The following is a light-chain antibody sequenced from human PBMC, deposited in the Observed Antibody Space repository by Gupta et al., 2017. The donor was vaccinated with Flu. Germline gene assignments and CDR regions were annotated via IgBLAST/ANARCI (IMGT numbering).Light chain of an antibody. CDR3: QKRRNWPPLT. V-gene: IGKV3-11*01. Sequence: EIVLTQSPAALSLSPGERATLSCRASQSLGNSLAWYQQKPGQAPRLLIYDASNRATGIPARCIGSGSGTDFTLTISSLEPEDFAVYYCQKRRNWPPLTFGGGTKVDIK. CDR2: DAS. J-gene: IGKJ4*01. CDR1: QSLGNS.